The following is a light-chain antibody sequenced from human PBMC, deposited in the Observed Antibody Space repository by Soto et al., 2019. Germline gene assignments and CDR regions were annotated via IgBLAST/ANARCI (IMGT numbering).Light chain of an antibody. CDR3: QKYNNSPGGFT. CDR2: AAS. Sequence: DIQMTQSPSSLSASVGDRVTITCRASQGISNYLAWYQQKPGKVPKLLIYAASTLQSGVPSRSSGSGSGTDFTLTSSSLQPEDVATYYCQKYNNSPGGFTFGPGTKVDIK. CDR1: QGISNY. V-gene: IGKV1-27*01. J-gene: IGKJ3*01.